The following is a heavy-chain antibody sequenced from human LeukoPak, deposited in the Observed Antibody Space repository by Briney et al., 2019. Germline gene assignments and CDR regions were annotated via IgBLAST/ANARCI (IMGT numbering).Heavy chain of an antibody. CDR1: GGSISSYY. V-gene: IGHV4-4*07. CDR3: AREGIQLWSEGYFDY. Sequence: SETLSLTCTVSGGSISSYYWSWIRQPAGKGLEWIGRIYTSGSTNYNPSLESRVTMPVDTSKNQFSLKLSSVTAADTAVYYCAREGIQLWSEGYFDYWGQGTLVTVSS. CDR2: IYTSGST. D-gene: IGHD5-18*01. J-gene: IGHJ4*02.